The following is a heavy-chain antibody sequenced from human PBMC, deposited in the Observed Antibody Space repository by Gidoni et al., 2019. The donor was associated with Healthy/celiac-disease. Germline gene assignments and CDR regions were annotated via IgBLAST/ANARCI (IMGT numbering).Heavy chain of an antibody. CDR3: ARQLRGIAARRVSAAVDP. V-gene: IGHV5-10-1*03. D-gene: IGHD6-6*01. CDR1: GYSFTSYW. CDR2: IDPSDSYT. J-gene: IGHJ5*02. Sequence: EVQLVQSGAEVKKPGESLRISCKGSGYSFTSYWISWVRQMPGKGLEWMGRIDPSDSYTNYSPSFQGHVTISADKSISTAYLQWSSLKASDTAMYYCARQLRGIAARRVSAAVDPWGQGTLVTVSS.